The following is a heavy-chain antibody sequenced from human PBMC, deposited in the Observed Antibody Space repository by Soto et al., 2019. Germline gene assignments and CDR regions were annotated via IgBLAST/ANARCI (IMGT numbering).Heavy chain of an antibody. CDR3: ARGARHRGYTGDAFDI. D-gene: IGHD3-22*01. Sequence: QVQLVQSGAEVKKPGSSVKVSCKASGGTFSSYAISWVRQAPGQGLEWMGGIIPIFGTANYAQKYQGRVTITADKSTSTAYMELSSLRSEDTAVYYCARGARHRGYTGDAFDIWGQGTMVTVSS. CDR2: IIPIFGTA. J-gene: IGHJ3*02. CDR1: GGTFSSYA. V-gene: IGHV1-69*06.